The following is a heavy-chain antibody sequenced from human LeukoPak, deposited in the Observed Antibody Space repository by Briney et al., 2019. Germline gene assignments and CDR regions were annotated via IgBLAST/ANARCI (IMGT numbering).Heavy chain of an antibody. CDR1: GFTFSSYG. CDR2: INTDGSST. J-gene: IGHJ4*02. D-gene: IGHD6-13*01. CDR3: PRVSSSSRWALAY. Sequence: GGSLRLSCAASGFTFSSYGMHWVRQAPGQGLVWVSRINTDGSSTSYAESVKGRFTISRANAKNTLHLQTNSLRAEETAVYYCPRVSSSSRWALAYWGQGTLVTVPS. V-gene: IGHV3-74*01.